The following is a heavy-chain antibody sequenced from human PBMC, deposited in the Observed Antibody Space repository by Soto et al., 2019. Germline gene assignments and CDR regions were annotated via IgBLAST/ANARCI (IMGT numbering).Heavy chain of an antibody. CDR3: MDV. V-gene: IGHV1-58*02. J-gene: IGHJ6*03. Sequence: ASVKVSCKASGFTFTSSAMQWVRQARGQRLEWIGWIVVGSGNTNYAQKFQERVTITRDMSTSTTNMKQSSLRSEDTAVNYYMDVWGKGTTVTVSS. CDR1: GFTFTSSA. CDR2: IVVGSGNT.